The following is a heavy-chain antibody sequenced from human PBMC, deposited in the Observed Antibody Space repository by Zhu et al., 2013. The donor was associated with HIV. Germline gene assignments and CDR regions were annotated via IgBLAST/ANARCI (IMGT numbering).Heavy chain of an antibody. J-gene: IGHJ6*02. CDR1: GGSISSGGYY. Sequence: QVQLQESGPGLVKPSQTLSLTCTVSGGSISSGGYYWSWIRQHPGKGLEWIGYIYYSGSTYYNPSLKSRVTISVDTSKNQFSLKLSSVTAADTAVYYCARASPLLGLPSMTGGYYYGMDVWGQGTTVTVSS. D-gene: IGHD3-16*01. CDR3: ARASPLLGLPSMTGGYYYGMDV. V-gene: IGHV4-31*03. CDR2: IYYSGST.